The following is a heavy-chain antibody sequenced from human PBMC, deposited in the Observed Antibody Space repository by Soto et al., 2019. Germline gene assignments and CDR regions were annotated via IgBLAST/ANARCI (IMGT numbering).Heavy chain of an antibody. Sequence: EVQVAESGGGLVQPGGSLRLSCAASGFTVSSNYMSWVRQAPGKGLEWVSLIYSGGSTYYADSVKGRFTISRDKSKNTLDLQMNSLRAEDTAMYYCARDRFPYGMDVWGQGTTVTVSS. J-gene: IGHJ6*02. V-gene: IGHV3-66*01. CDR3: ARDRFPYGMDV. CDR2: IYSGGST. CDR1: GFTVSSNY. D-gene: IGHD3-10*01.